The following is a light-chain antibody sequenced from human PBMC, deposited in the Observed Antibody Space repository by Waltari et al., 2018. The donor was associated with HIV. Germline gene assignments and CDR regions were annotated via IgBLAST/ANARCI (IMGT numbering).Light chain of an antibody. CDR1: QPVFYSSNTKNY. CDR2: SAS. CDR3: QQYFTAPLT. V-gene: IGKV4-1*01. Sequence: DIVMTQSPDSLAVCLGERATIDCQSNQPVFYSSNTKNYLAWYQQRPGQPPKLLIYSASTRESGVPDLFSGSGSGTEFTLSISSLQAVDVAVYYCQQYFTAPLTFGGGTKVEIK. J-gene: IGKJ4*01.